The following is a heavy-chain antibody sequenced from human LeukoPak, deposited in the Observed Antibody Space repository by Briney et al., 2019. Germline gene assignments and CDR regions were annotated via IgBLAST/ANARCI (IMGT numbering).Heavy chain of an antibody. CDR2: INHSGST. D-gene: IGHD3-9*01. CDR3: ARMAHYDILTGQYNWFDP. V-gene: IGHV4-34*01. CDR1: GGSFSGYY. J-gene: IGHJ5*02. Sequence: SGTLSLTCAVYGGSFSGYYWSWIRQPPGKGLEWIGEINHSGSTNYNPSLKSRVTISVDTSKNQFSLKLSSVTAADTAVYYCARMAHYDILTGQYNWFDPWGQGTLVTVSS.